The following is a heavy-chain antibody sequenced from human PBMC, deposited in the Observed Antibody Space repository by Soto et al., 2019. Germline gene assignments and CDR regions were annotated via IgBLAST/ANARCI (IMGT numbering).Heavy chain of an antibody. D-gene: IGHD6-6*01. J-gene: IGHJ5*02. V-gene: IGHV4-30-4*01. Sequence: QVQLQESGPGLVKPSQTLSLTCTVSGGSISSGDYYWSWIRQPPGKGLEWIGYIYHSGNTYYNPYLKSRVTISVDTSKNQFSLKLSSVTAAATAVYYCARERPDGARLDPWGQGTLVTVSS. CDR3: ARERPDGARLDP. CDR2: IYHSGNT. CDR1: GGSISSGDYY.